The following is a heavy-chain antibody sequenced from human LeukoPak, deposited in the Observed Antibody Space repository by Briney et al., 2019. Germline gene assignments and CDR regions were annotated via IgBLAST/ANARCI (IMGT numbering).Heavy chain of an antibody. Sequence: GGSLRLSCVASGFTFSSHNMNWVRQAPGRGLEWVSYISSSYNTIYYRDSVQGRFIISRDNAKNSLSLQMNSLRAEDSGIYYCARATSDSSGYPVSDYWGQGTLVTVSS. CDR1: GFTFSSHN. D-gene: IGHD3-22*01. CDR2: ISSSYNTI. V-gene: IGHV3-48*03. CDR3: ARATSDSSGYPVSDY. J-gene: IGHJ4*02.